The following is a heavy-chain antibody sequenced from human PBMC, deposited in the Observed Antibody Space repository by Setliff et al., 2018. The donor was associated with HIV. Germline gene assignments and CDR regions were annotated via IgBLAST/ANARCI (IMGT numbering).Heavy chain of an antibody. V-gene: IGHV4-34*01. Sequence: SETLSLTCAVYGGSFSSYFWRWIRQSPGKGLEWIGDIDHSGSTNYNPSLKSRATKSVDRSKNQFSLKLSSVTAADTAVYYCARVRMGGYFDFWGQGTLVTVSS. D-gene: IGHD3-16*01. J-gene: IGHJ4*02. CDR2: IDHSGST. CDR3: ARVRMGGYFDF. CDR1: GGSFSSYF.